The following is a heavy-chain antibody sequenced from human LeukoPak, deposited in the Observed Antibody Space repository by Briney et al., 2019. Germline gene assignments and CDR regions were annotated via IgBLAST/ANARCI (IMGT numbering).Heavy chain of an antibody. CDR3: ARETHSFDY. CDR2: ISGSSSTT. J-gene: IGHJ4*02. Sequence: GGSLRLSCAASGFTFSSYAMSWVRQAPGKGLEWDSVISGSSSTTYYADSVKGRFTISRDNSKNTLYLQMNSLRAEDTAVYYCARETHSFDYWGQGTLVTVSS. CDR1: GFTFSSYA. V-gene: IGHV3-23*01.